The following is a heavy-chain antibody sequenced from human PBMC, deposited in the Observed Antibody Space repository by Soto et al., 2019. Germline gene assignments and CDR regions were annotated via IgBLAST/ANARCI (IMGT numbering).Heavy chain of an antibody. Sequence: GGSLRLSCAASGFTFSSYWMSWVRQAPGKGLEWVANIKQDGSEKYYVDSVKGRFTISRDNAKTSLYLQMNSLRAEDTAVYYCALYSYGYSYYYGMDVWGQGTTVTVSS. CDR3: ALYSYGYSYYYGMDV. CDR1: GFTFSSYW. V-gene: IGHV3-7*01. CDR2: IKQDGSEK. D-gene: IGHD5-18*01. J-gene: IGHJ6*02.